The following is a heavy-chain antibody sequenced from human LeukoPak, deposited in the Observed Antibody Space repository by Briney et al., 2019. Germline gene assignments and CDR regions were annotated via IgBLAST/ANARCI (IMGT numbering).Heavy chain of an antibody. CDR3: ARSPLIRESYGDKIVKFDY. CDR1: GFVFSNYA. J-gene: IGHJ4*02. Sequence: GGSLRLSCAASGFVFSNYAMSWVRQAPGRGLEWVSTISGRADSTYSADSVRGRFTIHRDSYKNTLSLQMDSLRAEDTAVYYCARSPLIRESYGDKIVKFDYWGQGTLATVSS. V-gene: IGHV3-23*01. CDR2: ISGRADST. D-gene: IGHD4-17*01.